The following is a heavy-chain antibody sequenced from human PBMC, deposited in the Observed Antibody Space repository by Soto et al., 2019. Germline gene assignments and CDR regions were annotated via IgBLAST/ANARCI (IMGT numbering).Heavy chain of an antibody. CDR3: ARLGGRGVYYYESRGSPPSFAY. Sequence: SETLSLTCTVSGGSISSGGYYWSWIRQHPGKGLEWIGYIYYSGSTYYNPSLKSRVTISVDTSKNQFSLKLSSVTAADTAVYYCARLGGRGVYYYESRGSPPSFAYWGQATLVTLSS. D-gene: IGHD3-22*01. V-gene: IGHV4-31*03. J-gene: IGHJ4*02. CDR2: IYYSGST. CDR1: GGSISSGGYY.